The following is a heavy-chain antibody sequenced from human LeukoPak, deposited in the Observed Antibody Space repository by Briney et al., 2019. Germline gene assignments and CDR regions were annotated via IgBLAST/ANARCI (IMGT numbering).Heavy chain of an antibody. CDR3: ARVDSRTAQFDY. D-gene: IGHD6-13*01. CDR1: GFTFSSYS. Sequence: GGSLRLSCAASGFTFSSYSMNWVRQAPGKGLEWVSYISRTSHTIYYADSVKGRFTISRDNSKNTLYLQMNSLRAEDTAVYHCARVDSRTAQFDYWGQGTLVTVSS. CDR2: ISRTSHTI. J-gene: IGHJ4*02. V-gene: IGHV3-48*01.